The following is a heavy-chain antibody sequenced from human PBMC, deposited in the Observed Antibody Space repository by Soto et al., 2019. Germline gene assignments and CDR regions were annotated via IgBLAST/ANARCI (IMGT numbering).Heavy chain of an antibody. D-gene: IGHD4-17*01. Sequence: GGSLRLSCAASGFTFSSYAMSWVRQAPGKGLEWVSAISGSGGSTYYADSVKGRFTISRDNSKNTLYLQMNSLRAEDTAVYYCAKDSTVTTVYYYYYYGMDVWGQGTTVTVSS. CDR1: GFTFSSYA. CDR3: AKDSTVTTVYYYYYYGMDV. V-gene: IGHV3-23*01. J-gene: IGHJ6*02. CDR2: ISGSGGST.